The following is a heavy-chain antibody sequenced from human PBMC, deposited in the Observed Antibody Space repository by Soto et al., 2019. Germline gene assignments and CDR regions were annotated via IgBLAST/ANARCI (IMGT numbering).Heavy chain of an antibody. Sequence: QVQMQESGPGLVKPSQTLYLTCSVSGGSIIDSGSFYWNWIRQHPGKGLEWIGYIYYRGSTYYNRSIKSRATISLDTSKNQFSLKLTSVTAADTAIYYCARGEVVASNWFDPWGQGTLVTVSS. J-gene: IGHJ5*02. D-gene: IGHD2-15*01. CDR1: GGSIIDSGSFY. V-gene: IGHV4-31*03. CDR2: IYYRGST. CDR3: ARGEVVASNWFDP.